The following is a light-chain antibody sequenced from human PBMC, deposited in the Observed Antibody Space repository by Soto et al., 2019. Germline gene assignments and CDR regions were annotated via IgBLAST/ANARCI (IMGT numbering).Light chain of an antibody. CDR3: QQYNSDSEA. J-gene: IGKJ1*01. V-gene: IGKV1-5*03. CDR1: QTISSW. Sequence: IQITQSASPLCGSVGASVTIPCRASQTISSWLAWYQQKPGKAPKLLIYKASTLKSGVPSRFSGSGSGTEFTLTISSLQPDDFATYYCQQYNSDSEAFGQGTKV. CDR2: KAS.